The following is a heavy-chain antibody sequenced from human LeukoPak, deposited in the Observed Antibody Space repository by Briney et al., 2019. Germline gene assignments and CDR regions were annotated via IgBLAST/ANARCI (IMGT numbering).Heavy chain of an antibody. CDR2: ISSSSSYI. V-gene: IGHV3-21*01. CDR3: ARDKRIGWELPGPYGMDV. Sequence: PGGSLRLSCVVSGFSFSNYGMSWVRQAPGKGLEWVSSISSSSSYIYYADSVKGRFTISRDNAKNSLYLQMNSLRAEDTAVYYCARDKRIGWELPGPYGMDVWGQGTTVTVSS. D-gene: IGHD1-26*01. CDR1: GFSFSNYG. J-gene: IGHJ6*02.